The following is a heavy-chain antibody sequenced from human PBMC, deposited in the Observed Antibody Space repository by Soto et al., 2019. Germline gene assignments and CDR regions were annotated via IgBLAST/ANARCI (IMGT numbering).Heavy chain of an antibody. J-gene: IGHJ4*02. CDR1: GGSISSSRDY. V-gene: IGHV4-39*01. Sequence: SETLSLTCTVSGGSISSSRDYWGWIRQPPGKGLEWIGSIYYSGSTYYNPSLKSRVTISVDTSKSQFSLKLSSVTAADTAVYYCVRHEGAGDWADYYFDYWGQGTLVTVSS. CDR2: IYYSGST. CDR3: VRHEGAGDWADYYFDY. D-gene: IGHD3-10*01.